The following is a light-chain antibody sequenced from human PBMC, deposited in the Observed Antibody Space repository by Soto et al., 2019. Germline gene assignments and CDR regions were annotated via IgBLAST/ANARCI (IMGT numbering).Light chain of an antibody. CDR3: QQFYSIPWT. CDR2: WAS. CDR1: PSGLYRSKNMNY. Sequence: DIVTSHSPDSLAVSLGERATINCKSSPSGLYRSKNMNYFAWYQQKPGQPPKLLIHWASTRGAGVPDRFSGSGSGTDFTLTISSLQAEEVAIYYCQQFYSIPWTFGQGTKVDIK. J-gene: IGKJ1*01. V-gene: IGKV4-1*01.